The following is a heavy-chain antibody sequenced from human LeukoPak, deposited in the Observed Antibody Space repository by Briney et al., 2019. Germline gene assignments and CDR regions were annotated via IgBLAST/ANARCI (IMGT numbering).Heavy chain of an antibody. Sequence: GRSLRLSCAASGCTFSSYGMHWVRQAPGTGLGWVAVISYDGSNKYYADSLKGRFTISRDNSKNTLYLQMSSLRTEDTGVYYCAALSGSYYVDTDYWGQGTLVTVSS. D-gene: IGHD1-26*01. V-gene: IGHV3-30*03. CDR2: ISYDGSNK. J-gene: IGHJ4*02. CDR3: AALSGSYYVDTDY. CDR1: GCTFSSYG.